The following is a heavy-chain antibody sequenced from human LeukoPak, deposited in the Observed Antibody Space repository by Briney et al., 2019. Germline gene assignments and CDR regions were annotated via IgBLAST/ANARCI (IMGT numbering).Heavy chain of an antibody. CDR3: ATGGHYFGS. D-gene: IGHD3-10*01. CDR2: IKRKSDGGTI. Sequence: GGSLRLSCAVSGVTLSDVWMSWVRQSPGKGLEWVGRIKRKSDGGTIDHAAPVKGRFTIPRDDSRNALYLQMSSLQIDDTAVYYCATGGHYFGSWGQGTLVTVSS. V-gene: IGHV3-15*05. CDR1: GVTLSDVW. J-gene: IGHJ4*02.